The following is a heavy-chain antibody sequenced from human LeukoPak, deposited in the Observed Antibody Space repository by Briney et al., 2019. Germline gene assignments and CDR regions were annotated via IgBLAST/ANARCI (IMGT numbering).Heavy chain of an antibody. Sequence: ASVKVSCKVSGYTLTELSMHWVRQAPGNGLEWMGGLDPEDGETIYAQKFQGRVTMTEDTSTDTAYMELSSLRSEDTAVNYCATSLYYYVRSGYYGYWGQGTLVTVSS. CDR2: LDPEDGET. CDR3: ATSLYYYVRSGYYGY. CDR1: GYTLTELS. V-gene: IGHV1-24*01. J-gene: IGHJ4*02. D-gene: IGHD3-22*01.